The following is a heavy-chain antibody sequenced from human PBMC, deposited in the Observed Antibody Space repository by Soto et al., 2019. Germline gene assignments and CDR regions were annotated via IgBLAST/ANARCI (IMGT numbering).Heavy chain of an antibody. J-gene: IGHJ5*02. CDR2: ISSSSSYI. CDR3: ARVEWAEAGCNWFDP. CDR1: GFTFSSYS. Sequence: GGSLRLSCAASGFTFSSYSMNWVRQAPGKGLEWVSSISSSSSYIYYADSVKGRFTISRDNAKNSLYLQMNSLRAEDTAVYYRARVEWAEAGCNWFDPWGLVSLVTVS. D-gene: IGHD1-26*01. V-gene: IGHV3-21*01.